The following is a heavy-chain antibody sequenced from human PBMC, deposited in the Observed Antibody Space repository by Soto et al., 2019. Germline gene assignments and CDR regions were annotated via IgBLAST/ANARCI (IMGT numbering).Heavy chain of an antibody. V-gene: IGHV3-30-3*01. D-gene: IGHD3-16*01. CDR3: ARDRIATHVDYNYGFDV. Sequence: QVQLVESGGGVVQPGRSLRLSCAASGFTFSGYAMHWVRQAPGKGLEWVALISSDGSAKSYTGSVKGRFTISRDNSKNTLFLQTSSLTAGDTAVYFCARDRIATHVDYNYGFDVWGQGTTVTVSS. CDR2: ISSDGSAK. J-gene: IGHJ6*02. CDR1: GFTFSGYA.